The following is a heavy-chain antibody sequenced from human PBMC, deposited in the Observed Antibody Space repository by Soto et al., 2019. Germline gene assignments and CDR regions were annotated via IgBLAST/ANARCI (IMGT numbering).Heavy chain of an antibody. D-gene: IGHD5-12*01. Sequence: QVQVVQSGAEVKKPGSSVKVSCKASGGTFSNDIITWVRQATGQGLEWMGRIIPLLEIANYAQKFQGRVTITADKSTSTAYMELNSLRSEDTAVYYCVRDSPIGSTYSGYDGIDYWGQGTLVTVSS. CDR3: VRDSPIGSTYSGYDGIDY. J-gene: IGHJ4*02. CDR1: GGTFSNDI. CDR2: IIPLLEIA. V-gene: IGHV1-69*08.